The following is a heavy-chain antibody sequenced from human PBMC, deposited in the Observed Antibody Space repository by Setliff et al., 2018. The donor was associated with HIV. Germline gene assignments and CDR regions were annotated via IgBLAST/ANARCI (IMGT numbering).Heavy chain of an antibody. Sequence: PGGSLRLSCAASGFTFSNAWMSWVRQAPGKGLEWVGRIKSKTGGGTTDYAAPVKGRFTISRDDSKNTLYLQMNSLKTEDTAVYYCTLDSSGDYWGQGTLVTVSS. CDR2: IKSKTGGGTT. CDR1: GFTFSNAW. J-gene: IGHJ4*02. V-gene: IGHV3-15*01. D-gene: IGHD3-22*01. CDR3: TLDSSGDY.